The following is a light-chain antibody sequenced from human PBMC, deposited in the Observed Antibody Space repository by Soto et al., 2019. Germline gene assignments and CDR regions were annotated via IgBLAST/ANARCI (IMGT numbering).Light chain of an antibody. V-gene: IGKV1-39*01. Sequence: DIQMTQSPSSLSASVGDRVTITCRASQSISSYLNWYQQKPGKAPKLLIYAASSLQSGVPSRFSGSVSGTDFTLTISSLQPEDFATYYCQQSYSTHLLTFGGGTKVEIK. CDR2: AAS. CDR1: QSISSY. J-gene: IGKJ4*01. CDR3: QQSYSTHLLT.